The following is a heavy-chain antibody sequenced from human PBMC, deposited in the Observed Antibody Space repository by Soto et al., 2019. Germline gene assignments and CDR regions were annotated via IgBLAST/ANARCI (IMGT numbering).Heavy chain of an antibody. CDR3: ARWMATIGYYYGMDV. CDR2: IYPGDSDT. D-gene: IGHD5-12*01. Sequence: PGESLKISCKGSGYSFTSYWIGWVRQMPGKGLEWMGIIYPGDSDTRYSPSFQGQVTISADKSISTAYLQWSSLKASDTAMYYCARWMATIGYYYGMDVWGQGTTVTVSS. J-gene: IGHJ6*02. V-gene: IGHV5-51*01. CDR1: GYSFTSYW.